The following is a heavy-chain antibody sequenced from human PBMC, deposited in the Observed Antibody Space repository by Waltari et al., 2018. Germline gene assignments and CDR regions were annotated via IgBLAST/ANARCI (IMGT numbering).Heavy chain of an antibody. CDR2: IIPILGLT. J-gene: IGHJ6*02. CDR3: ARGGDATQTNYYYYGLDV. Sequence: QVRLLQSGAEVKKPGSSVKVSCQASGDTFSRYAIHWWRQAPGQGLEWMGRIIPILGLTNYAQKCQGRVTITADKSTTTAYMELSSLRSEDTAVYYCARGGDATQTNYYYYGLDVWGQGTTVTVSS. CDR1: GDTFSRYA. D-gene: IGHD2-15*01. V-gene: IGHV1-69*09.